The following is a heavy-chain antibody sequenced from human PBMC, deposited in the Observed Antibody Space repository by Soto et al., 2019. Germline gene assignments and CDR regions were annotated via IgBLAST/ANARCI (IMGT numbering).Heavy chain of an antibody. CDR3: ARVGGWYGDYVDY. V-gene: IGHV4-30-2*01. CDR2: IYHSGST. Sequence: QLQLQESGSGLVKPSQTLSLTCAVSGGSISSGGYSWSWIRQPPGKGLEWIGYIYHSGSTYYNPSLKSRVTISVDRSKNQFSLKLSSVTAADTAVYYCARVGGWYGDYVDYWGQGTLVTVSS. D-gene: IGHD4-17*01. J-gene: IGHJ4*02. CDR1: GGSISSGGYS.